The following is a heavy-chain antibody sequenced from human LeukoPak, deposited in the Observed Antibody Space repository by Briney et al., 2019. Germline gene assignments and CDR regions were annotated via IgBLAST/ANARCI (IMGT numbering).Heavy chain of an antibody. D-gene: IGHD2-2*01. Sequence: ASVKVSCKASVGTFSSYAISWVRQAPGQGLEWIGGIIPIFGTANYAQKFQGRVTITADKSTSTAYMELSSLRSEDTAVYYCARIPYCSSTSCYAGQYNWFDPWGQGTLVTVSS. CDR3: ARIPYCSSTSCYAGQYNWFDP. V-gene: IGHV1-69*06. CDR1: VGTFSSYA. J-gene: IGHJ5*02. CDR2: IIPIFGTA.